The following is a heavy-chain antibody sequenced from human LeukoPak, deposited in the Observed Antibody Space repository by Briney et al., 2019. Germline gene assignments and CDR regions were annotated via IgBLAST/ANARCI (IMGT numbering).Heavy chain of an antibody. J-gene: IGHJ6*04. CDR2: IYTSGST. CDR1: GGSISSYY. Sequence: SETLSLTCTVSGGSISSYYWSWIRQPAGKGLEWIGRIYTSGSTNYNPSLKSRVTISVDKSKNQLSLKLSSVTAADTAVYYCAREERGPPLKSIAAAGPPNVWGKGTTVTVSS. CDR3: AREERGPPLKSIAAAGPPNV. D-gene: IGHD6-13*01. V-gene: IGHV4-4*07.